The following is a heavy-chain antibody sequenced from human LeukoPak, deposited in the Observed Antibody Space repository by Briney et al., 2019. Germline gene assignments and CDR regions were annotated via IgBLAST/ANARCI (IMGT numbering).Heavy chain of an antibody. V-gene: IGHV3-7*03. D-gene: IGHD3-22*01. CDR1: GFTFSSYW. CDR3: ARERADSSGYPVDY. CDR2: IKQDGSEK. J-gene: IGHJ4*02. Sequence: GGSLRLSCAASGFTFSSYWMSWARQAPGKGLEWVANIKQDGSEKYYVDSVKGRFTISRDNAKNSLYLQMNSLRAEDTAVYYCARERADSSGYPVDYWGQGTLVTVSS.